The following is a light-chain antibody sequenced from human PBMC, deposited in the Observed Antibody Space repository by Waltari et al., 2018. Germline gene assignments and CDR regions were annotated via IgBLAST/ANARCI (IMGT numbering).Light chain of an antibody. Sequence: DIVLTQSPLSLSVTPGEPASISCRSSQSLLYSNGYNYLDWYVQKPGQSPQLLFTLGSTRDSGGPDRCSGSGSGSDCTLKISRVEADDVGVYYCMQALQPLRYSFGQGTKLEIK. CDR3: MQALQPLRYS. CDR2: LGS. J-gene: IGKJ2*03. V-gene: IGKV2-28*01. CDR1: QSLLYSNGYNY.